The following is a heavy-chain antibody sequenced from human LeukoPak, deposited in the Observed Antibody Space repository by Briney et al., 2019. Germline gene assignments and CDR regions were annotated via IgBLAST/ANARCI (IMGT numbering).Heavy chain of an antibody. CDR1: GFTFSSYA. Sequence: GRSLRLSCAASGFTFSSYAMHWVRQAPGKGLEWVAVISYDGSNKYYADSVKGRFTISRDNAKNSLYLQMNSLRAEDTAVYYCASVGLPPVGAFDIWGQGTMVTVSS. J-gene: IGHJ3*02. CDR3: ASVGLPPVGAFDI. D-gene: IGHD5-18*01. CDR2: ISYDGSNK. V-gene: IGHV3-30*04.